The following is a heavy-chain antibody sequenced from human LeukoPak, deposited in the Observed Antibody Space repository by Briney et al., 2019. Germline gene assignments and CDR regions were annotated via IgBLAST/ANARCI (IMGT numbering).Heavy chain of an antibody. CDR2: VNLQGST. Sequence: SETLSLTCGVSGGSITNTNYWTWVRQPPGKGLEWIGEVNLQGSTNYNPSLMGRVAISVDTSENHISLQLASVPAADTAVYYCAREGGPYRPLDYSGQGTLVTVSS. CDR3: AREGGPYRPLDY. V-gene: IGHV4-4*02. J-gene: IGHJ4*02. CDR1: GGSITNTNY.